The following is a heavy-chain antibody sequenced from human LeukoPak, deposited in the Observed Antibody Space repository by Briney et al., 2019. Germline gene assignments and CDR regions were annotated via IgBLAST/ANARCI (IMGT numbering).Heavy chain of an antibody. CDR3: AKDFSTGYSYEFDY. V-gene: IGHV3-30*18. D-gene: IGHD5-18*01. J-gene: IGHJ4*02. CDR2: ISYDGSNK. Sequence: GGSLRLSCAASGFTFSSYGMHWVRQAPGKGLEWVAVISYDGSNKYYADSVKGRFTISRDNSKNTLYLQMNSLRAEDTAVYYCAKDFSTGYSYEFDYWGQGTLVTVSS. CDR1: GFTFSSYG.